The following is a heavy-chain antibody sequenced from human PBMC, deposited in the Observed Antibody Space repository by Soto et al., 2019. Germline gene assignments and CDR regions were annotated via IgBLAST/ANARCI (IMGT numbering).Heavy chain of an antibody. CDR1: GGTFSNYA. V-gene: IGHV1-69*06. Sequence: QVQLVQSGAEVKKPGSSVKVSCKASGGTFSNYAISWVRQAPGQGLEWMGGIIPMFGTPNYAQRFHGRVTITADKSTSTASMEVRNLKSDETAVYCCARGWETVGATTPFAYWGQGTLVTVSS. D-gene: IGHD1-26*01. J-gene: IGHJ4*02. CDR2: IIPMFGTP. CDR3: ARGWETVGATTPFAY.